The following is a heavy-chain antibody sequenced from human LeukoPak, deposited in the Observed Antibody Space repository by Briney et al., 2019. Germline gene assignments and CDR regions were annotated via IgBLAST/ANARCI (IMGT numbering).Heavy chain of an antibody. J-gene: IGHJ4*02. V-gene: IGHV3-30*18. Sequence: PGGSLRLSCAASGFTFSSYGMHWVRQAPGKGLEWVAVISYDGSNKYYADSVKGRFTVSRDNSKNTLYLQVNSLRAEDTAVYYCAKQDYWGQGTLVTVSS. CDR3: AKQDY. CDR2: ISYDGSNK. CDR1: GFTFSSYG.